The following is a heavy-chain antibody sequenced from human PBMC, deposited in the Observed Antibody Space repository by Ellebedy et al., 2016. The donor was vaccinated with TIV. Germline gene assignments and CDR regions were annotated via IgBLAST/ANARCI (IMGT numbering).Heavy chain of an antibody. CDR2: TYHNGVT. D-gene: IGHD5-18*01. V-gene: IGHV4-30-2*01. Sequence: SETLSLXXNVSGRSISSGGYSWTWVRQPPGKGLEWIGQTYHNGVTYYNPSLKSRLSILVDKSKNHFSLSLRSVTAADTAVYYCARGRHSYGYEWLDTWGQGTLASVSS. CDR3: ARGRHSYGYEWLDT. J-gene: IGHJ5*02. CDR1: GRSISSGGYS.